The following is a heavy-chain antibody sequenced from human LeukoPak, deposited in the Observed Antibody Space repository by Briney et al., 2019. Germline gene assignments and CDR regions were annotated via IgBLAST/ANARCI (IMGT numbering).Heavy chain of an antibody. CDR1: GFTFSKFW. CDR3: ARSLLGGTSDY. V-gene: IGHV3-74*01. Sequence: GGSLRLSCAASGFTFSKFWMHWVRQAPGKGLVWVSRINSDGTTTTYADSVKGRFTISRDNAKNTLYLQMNSLRAEDTAVYDCARSLLGGTSDYWGQGTLVTVSS. J-gene: IGHJ4*02. D-gene: IGHD1-7*01. CDR2: INSDGTTT.